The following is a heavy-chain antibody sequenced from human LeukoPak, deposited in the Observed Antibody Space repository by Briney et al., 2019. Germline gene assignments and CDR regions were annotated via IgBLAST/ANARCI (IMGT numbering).Heavy chain of an antibody. CDR1: GFTFSSYS. J-gene: IGHJ4*02. CDR2: ISSSSSYI. D-gene: IGHD2-2*01. Sequence: GGSLRLSCAASGFTFSSYSMNWVRQAPGKGLEWVSSISSSSSYIYYADSVKGRFTISRDNSKNTLHLQMNSLRAEDTAVYYCARDSLGYCSSTSCYVGGYWGQGTLVTVSS. V-gene: IGHV3-21*01. CDR3: ARDSLGYCSSTSCYVGGY.